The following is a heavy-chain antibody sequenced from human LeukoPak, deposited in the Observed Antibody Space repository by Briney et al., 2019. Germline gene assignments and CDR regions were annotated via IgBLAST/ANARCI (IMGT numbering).Heavy chain of an antibody. J-gene: IGHJ5*02. CDR1: GGSISSGGYY. CDR2: IYTSGST. CDR3: ARAVWFGELSLSWFDP. V-gene: IGHV4-61*02. Sequence: SETLSLTCTVSGGSISSGGYYWSWIRQPAGKGLEWIGRIYTSGSTNYNPSLKSRVTISVDTSKNQFSLKLSSVTAADTAVYYCARAVWFGELSLSWFDPWGQGTLVTVSS. D-gene: IGHD3-10*01.